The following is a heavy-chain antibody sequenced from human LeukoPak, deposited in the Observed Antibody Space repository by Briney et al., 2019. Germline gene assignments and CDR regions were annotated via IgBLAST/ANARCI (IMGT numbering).Heavy chain of an antibody. J-gene: IGHJ4*02. CDR3: ARGSTYYDSSGQVPFDH. CDR2: ISSSSSTI. V-gene: IGHV3-48*01. D-gene: IGHD3-22*01. Sequence: HPGGSLRLSCAASGFTFSTYSMNWVRQAPGKGLEWVSYISSSSSTIYYADSVKGRFTISRDNAKNSLYLQMNSLRAEDTAVYYCARGSTYYDSSGQVPFDHWGQGTLVTVSS. CDR1: GFTFSTYS.